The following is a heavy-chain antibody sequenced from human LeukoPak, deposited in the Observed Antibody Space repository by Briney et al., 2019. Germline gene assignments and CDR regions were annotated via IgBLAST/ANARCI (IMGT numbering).Heavy chain of an antibody. Sequence: ASVRVSCKSSGYTFTDYYIHWVRQAPGQGLEWMGWINSKSGGTNYAQTFQGRVTMTRDPSISTTYMELSRLRSDDTAVYYCARGSETGTYYSGYDGAFDIWGQGTMVTVSS. CDR2: INSKSGGT. CDR3: ARGSETGTYYSGYDGAFDI. J-gene: IGHJ3*02. CDR1: GYTFTDYY. D-gene: IGHD1-26*01. V-gene: IGHV1-2*02.